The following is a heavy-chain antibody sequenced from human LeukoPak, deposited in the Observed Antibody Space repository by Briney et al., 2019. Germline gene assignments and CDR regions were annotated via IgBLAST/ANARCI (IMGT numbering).Heavy chain of an antibody. CDR3: RGYCSSTSRYAGYYFDY. V-gene: IGHV3-23*01. CDR1: GFTFSSYA. J-gene: IGHJ4*02. CDR2: ISGSGGST. Sequence: GGSLRLSCAASGFTFSSYAMSWVRQAPGKGLEWVSAISGSGGSTYYADSVKGRFTISRDNSKNTLYLQMNSLRAEDTAVYYCRGYCSSTSRYAGYYFDYWGQGTLVTVSS. D-gene: IGHD2-2*03.